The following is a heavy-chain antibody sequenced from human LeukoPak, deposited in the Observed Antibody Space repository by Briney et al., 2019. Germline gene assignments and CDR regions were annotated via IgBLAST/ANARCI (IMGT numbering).Heavy chain of an antibody. J-gene: IGHJ3*02. CDR1: GGSISSYY. CDR2: IYYSGST. V-gene: IGHV4-59*01. Sequence: SETLSLTCTVSGGSISSYYWSWIRQPPGKGLEWIGYIYYSGSTNYNPSLKSRVTISVDTSKNQFSLKLSSVTAADTAVYYCARDLGDFWSGYNDAFDIWGQGTMVTVSS. CDR3: ARDLGDFWSGYNDAFDI. D-gene: IGHD3-3*01.